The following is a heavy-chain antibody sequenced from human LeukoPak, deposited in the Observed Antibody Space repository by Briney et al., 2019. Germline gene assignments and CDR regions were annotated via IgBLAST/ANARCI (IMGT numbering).Heavy chain of an antibody. V-gene: IGHV3-30*03. CDR2: ISYDGSNK. Sequence: PGGSLRLSCAASGFTFSSYGMHWVRQAPGKGLEWVAVISYDGSNKYYADSVKGRFTISRDNSKNTLYLQMNSLRAEDTAVYYCARGGSGYYFGREYYGMDAWGQGTTVTVSS. CDR1: GFTFSSYG. J-gene: IGHJ6*02. D-gene: IGHD3-3*01. CDR3: ARGGSGYYFGREYYGMDA.